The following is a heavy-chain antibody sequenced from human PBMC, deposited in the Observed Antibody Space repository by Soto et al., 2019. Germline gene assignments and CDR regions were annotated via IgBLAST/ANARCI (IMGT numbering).Heavy chain of an antibody. D-gene: IGHD3-10*01. CDR1: GGSVSSVDYY. CDR2: IYYGGRT. CDR3: ARCGSGSSPPP. J-gene: IGHJ4*02. Sequence: HVQLQQSGPGLVKPSQTLSLTCTVSGGSVSSVDYYWSWIRQPPGKGLEWIGYIYYGGRTYYNPSLNSRVIISIDTSKTQCSRHLTSVTAAEPAVYYCARCGSGSSPPPGGQGTLLTVSS. V-gene: IGHV4-30-4*01.